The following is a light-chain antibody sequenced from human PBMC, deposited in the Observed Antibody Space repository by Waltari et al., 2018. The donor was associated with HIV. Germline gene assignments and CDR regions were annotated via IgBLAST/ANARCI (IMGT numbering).Light chain of an antibody. V-gene: IGKV3D-15*03. J-gene: IGKJ1*01. Sequence: ETVMTQSPTTLSVSPGERATLSCRASENVYTNLAWYQQKPGQAPRLLIYAASIRDTGVPVRLSGSGSGTVFTLTINILQSEDFAVYYCQQYNRRPPWTFGQGTKVEVK. CDR1: ENVYTN. CDR2: AAS. CDR3: QQYNRRPPWT.